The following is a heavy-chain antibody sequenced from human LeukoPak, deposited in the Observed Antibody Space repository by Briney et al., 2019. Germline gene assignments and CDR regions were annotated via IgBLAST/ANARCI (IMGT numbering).Heavy chain of an antibody. CDR1: GFTFNTYS. J-gene: IGHJ4*02. CDR3: ARGRDLFDS. V-gene: IGHV3-48*04. CDR2: ISSSSATI. Sequence: PGGSLRLSCVASGFTFNTYSMNWFRQAPGEGLEWISYISSSSATIYYADSVKGRFTISRDNAKNSLYLQMNSLRAEDTAVYYCARGRDLFDSWGQGTLVIVSS.